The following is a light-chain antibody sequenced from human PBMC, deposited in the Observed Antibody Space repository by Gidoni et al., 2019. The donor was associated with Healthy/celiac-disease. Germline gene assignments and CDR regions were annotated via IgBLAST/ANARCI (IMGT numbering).Light chain of an antibody. J-gene: IGKJ1*01. CDR1: QGISSY. CDR3: QQSYRFPWT. CDR2: AAS. V-gene: IGKV1D-8*01. Sequence: VIWRTESPSLSSAQTGDRVTISCRMSQGISSYLAWYQQAPGKAPELLIYAASTLQSGVPSRFICSGSCTDFTLPISCLQSVDFAPYSCQQSYRFPWTFGPCTPVEI.